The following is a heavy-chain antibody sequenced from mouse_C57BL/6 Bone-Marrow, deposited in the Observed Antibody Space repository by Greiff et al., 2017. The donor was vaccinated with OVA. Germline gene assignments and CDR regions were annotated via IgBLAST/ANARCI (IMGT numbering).Heavy chain of an antibody. D-gene: IGHD1-1*01. CDR2: IYPRSGNT. Sequence: VKLQESGAELARPGASVKLSCKASGYTFTSYGISWVKQRTGQGLEWIGEIYPRSGNTYYNEKFKGKATLTADKSSSTAYMELRSLTSEDSAVYFCARGKGITTRGYFDYWGQGTTLTVSP. V-gene: IGHV1-81*01. CDR1: GYTFTSYG. J-gene: IGHJ2*01. CDR3: ARGKGITTRGYFDY.